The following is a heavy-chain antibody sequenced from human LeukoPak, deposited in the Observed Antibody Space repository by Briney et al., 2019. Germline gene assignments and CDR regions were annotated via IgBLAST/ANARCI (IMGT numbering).Heavy chain of an antibody. D-gene: IGHD3-9*01. J-gene: IGHJ6*02. Sequence: PGGSLRLSCAASGFTFSSYAMTWVRQAPGKGLEWVSAISGSGGSTYYADSVKGRFTISRDNSKNTLYLQMNSLRAEDTAVYYCATYSSVLRYFDSLGGMNVWGQGTTVTVSS. CDR1: GFTFSSYA. CDR3: ATYSSVLRYFDSLGGMNV. CDR2: ISGSGGST. V-gene: IGHV3-23*01.